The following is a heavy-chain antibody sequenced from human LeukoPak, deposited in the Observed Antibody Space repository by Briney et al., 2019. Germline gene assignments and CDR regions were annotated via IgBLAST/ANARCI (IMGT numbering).Heavy chain of an antibody. CDR1: GFTSSDYY. V-gene: IGHV3-11*01. D-gene: IGHD2-2*01. Sequence: GGSLRLSCAASGFTSSDYYMSWIRQAPGKGLEWASYISSSGSTIYHADSVKGRFTISRDNSKNTLYLQMNSLRAEDTAVYYCASVACRSASCHVGYFQYWGQGTLVPVSS. CDR3: ASVACRSASCHVGYFQY. J-gene: IGHJ1*01. CDR2: ISSSGSTI.